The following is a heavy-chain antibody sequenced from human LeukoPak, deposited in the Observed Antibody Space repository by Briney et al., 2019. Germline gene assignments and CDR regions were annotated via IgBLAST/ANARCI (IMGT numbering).Heavy chain of an antibody. CDR2: MNTKTGNT. J-gene: IGHJ5*02. D-gene: IGHD3-9*01. CDR3: ARALPYVLRYFDWSQRFDP. CDR1: GYTFTNSD. V-gene: IGHV1-8*01. Sequence: GASVKVSCKASGYTFTNSDINWVRQAPGQGLEWMGWMNTKTGNTGFAQKLQGRVTMSMDTSITTAYMEVTSLRSEDTAVYYCARALPYVLRYFDWSQRFDPWGQGTLVTVSS.